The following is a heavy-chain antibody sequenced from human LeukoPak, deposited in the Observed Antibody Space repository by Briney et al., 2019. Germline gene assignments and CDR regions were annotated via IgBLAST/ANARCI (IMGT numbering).Heavy chain of an antibody. CDR3: ARKSIVTAGRKPYDY. D-gene: IGHD6-13*01. Sequence: PSETLSLTCAVYGGSFNGYYWSWIRQSPEKGLEWIGEIDHSGRTNSNPSLKSRVIISVDMSKNQFSLRLTSVTAADTAIYYCARKSIVTAGRKPYDYWDQGTLVTVSS. CDR2: IDHSGRT. J-gene: IGHJ4*02. V-gene: IGHV4-34*01. CDR1: GGSFNGYY.